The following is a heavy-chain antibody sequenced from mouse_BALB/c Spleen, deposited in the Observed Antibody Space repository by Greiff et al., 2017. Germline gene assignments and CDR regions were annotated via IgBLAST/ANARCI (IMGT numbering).Heavy chain of an antibody. CDR1: GYTFTSYY. V-gene: IGHV1S81*02. Sequence: QVQLQQSGAELVKPGASVKLSCKASGYTFTSYYMYWVKQRPGQGLEWIEEINPSNGGTNFNEKFKSKATLTVDKSSSTAYMQLSSLTSEDSAVYYCTRDEGTWFAYWGQGTLVTVSA. CDR2: INPSNGGT. J-gene: IGHJ3*01. CDR3: TRDEGTWFAY.